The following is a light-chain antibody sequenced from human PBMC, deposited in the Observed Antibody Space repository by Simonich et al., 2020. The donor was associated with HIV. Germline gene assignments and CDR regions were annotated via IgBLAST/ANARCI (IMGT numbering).Light chain of an antibody. CDR1: QSLLHNNKYNY. J-gene: IGKJ1*01. CDR3: MQGTLWWT. V-gene: IGKV2-28*01. Sequence: DIVMTQSPLSLPVTPGEPASISCRSSQSLLHNNKYNYLDWYLQKPGQSPQLLIFLGSNRASGVPDRFSGSGSDTDFTLKISRVEAEDVGIYYCMQGTLWWTFGQGTKVEIK. CDR2: LGS.